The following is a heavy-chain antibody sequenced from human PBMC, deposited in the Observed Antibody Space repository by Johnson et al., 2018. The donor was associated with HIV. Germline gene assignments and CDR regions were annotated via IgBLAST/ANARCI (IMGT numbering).Heavy chain of an antibody. Sequence: EVQLVESGGGLVQPGGSLRLSCIASGFTFTSRWMTWVRQAPGMGLEWVANINQDGSQTYYVDSLEGRFTISRANSKNSLYLQMNSLRVEDTAVYYCATYCGAECQSPHDAFDIWGRGTLVTVSS. V-gene: IGHV3-7*01. D-gene: IGHD2-21*01. CDR1: GFTFTSRW. CDR3: ATYCGAECQSPHDAFDI. CDR2: INQDGSQT. J-gene: IGHJ3*02.